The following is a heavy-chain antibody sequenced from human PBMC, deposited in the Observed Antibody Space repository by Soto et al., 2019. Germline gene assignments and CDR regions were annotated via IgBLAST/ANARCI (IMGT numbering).Heavy chain of an antibody. Sequence: ASVKVSCKASGYTFTSCGISWVRQAPGQGLEWMGWISAYNGNTNYAQKLQGRVTMTTDTSTSTAYMELRSLRSDDTAVYYCARDPGIAVASIGSFDIWGQGTMVTVSS. V-gene: IGHV1-18*01. CDR2: ISAYNGNT. CDR3: ARDPGIAVASIGSFDI. D-gene: IGHD6-19*01. CDR1: GYTFTSCG. J-gene: IGHJ3*02.